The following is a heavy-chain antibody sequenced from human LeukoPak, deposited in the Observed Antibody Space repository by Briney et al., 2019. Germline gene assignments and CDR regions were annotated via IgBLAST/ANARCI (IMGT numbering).Heavy chain of an antibody. CDR3: VKDNLKVDSGYDHGYYFDY. V-gene: IGHV3-64D*06. Sequence: GGSLRLSCSASGFTFSSYAMHWVRQAPGKGLEYVSAISSNGGSTYYADSVKGRFTISRDNSKNTLYLQMSSLRAEDTAVYYCVKDNLKVDSGYDHGYYFDYWGQGTLVTVSS. CDR1: GFTFSSYA. D-gene: IGHD5-12*01. J-gene: IGHJ4*02. CDR2: ISSNGGST.